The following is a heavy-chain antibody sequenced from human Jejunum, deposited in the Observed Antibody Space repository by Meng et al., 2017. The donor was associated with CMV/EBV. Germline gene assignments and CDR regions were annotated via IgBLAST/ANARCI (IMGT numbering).Heavy chain of an antibody. CDR1: GLDFNTYT. V-gene: IGHV3-21*01. J-gene: IGHJ4*02. CDR2: ITSGSRYI. D-gene: IGHD5-24*01. CDR3: AKDQEI. Sequence: SLKISCAASGLDFNTYTMNWVRQAPGKGLEWVSSITSGSRYIFYTDSVKGRFTLSRDNAKKSLYLQMNSLRAADTAVYYCAKDQEIWGQGTLVTVSS.